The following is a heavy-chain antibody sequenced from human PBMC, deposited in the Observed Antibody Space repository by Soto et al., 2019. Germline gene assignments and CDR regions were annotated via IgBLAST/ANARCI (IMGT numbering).Heavy chain of an antibody. Sequence: QVTVKESGPVLVKPTETLTLTCTVSGFSLSNAGLGVSWIRQPPGKALEWLAHIFSNDEKSYSTSLKSRLTLSXDXPKSQVVLTMTTMDPVDTATYYCASTYSTSWYWFDPWGQGTLVTVSS. CDR2: IFSNDEK. CDR1: GFSLSNAGLG. D-gene: IGHD6-13*01. V-gene: IGHV2-26*04. J-gene: IGHJ5*02. CDR3: ASTYSTSWYWFDP.